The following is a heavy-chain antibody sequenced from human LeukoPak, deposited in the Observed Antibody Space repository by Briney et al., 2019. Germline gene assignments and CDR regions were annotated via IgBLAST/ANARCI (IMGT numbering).Heavy chain of an antibody. CDR1: GGTFSSYA. CDR3: ARDEAWGSPVDSGYNYGARYFDY. J-gene: IGHJ4*02. D-gene: IGHD5-18*01. CDR2: ISAYNGNT. Sequence: ASVKVSCKASGGTFSSYAISWVRQSPGQGLEWMGWISAYNGNTNYAQKLQGRLTMTTGTSTSTAYMELRSLTSDDTAVYYCARDEAWGSPVDSGYNYGARYFDYWGQGTLVTVSS. V-gene: IGHV1-18*01.